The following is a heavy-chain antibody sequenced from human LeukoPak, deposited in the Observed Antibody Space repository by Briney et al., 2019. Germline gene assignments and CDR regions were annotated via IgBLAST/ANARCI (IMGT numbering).Heavy chain of an antibody. CDR1: GFTFSSYG. Sequence: PGGSLRLSCAASGFTFSSYGMHWVRQAPGKGLEWVAVISYDGSNKYYADSVKGRFTISRDNSKNTLYLQMNSLRAEDTAVYYCARGDPYSSSWYADAFDIWGQGTMVTVSS. J-gene: IGHJ3*02. CDR2: ISYDGSNK. V-gene: IGHV3-30*03. D-gene: IGHD6-13*01. CDR3: ARGDPYSSSWYADAFDI.